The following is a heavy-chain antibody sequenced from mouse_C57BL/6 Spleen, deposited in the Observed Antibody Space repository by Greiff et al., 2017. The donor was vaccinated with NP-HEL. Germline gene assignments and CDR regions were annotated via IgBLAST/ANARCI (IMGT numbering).Heavy chain of an antibody. J-gene: IGHJ2*01. V-gene: IGHV5-17*01. Sequence: EVKLMESGGGLVKPGGSLKLSCAASGFTFSDYGMHWVRQAPEKGLEWVAYISSGSSTIYYADTVKGRFTISRDNAKNTLFLQMTSLRSEDTAMYYCARGVDDGYYDYFDYWGQGTTLTVSS. CDR3: ARGVDDGYYDYFDY. D-gene: IGHD2-3*01. CDR2: ISSGSSTI. CDR1: GFTFSDYG.